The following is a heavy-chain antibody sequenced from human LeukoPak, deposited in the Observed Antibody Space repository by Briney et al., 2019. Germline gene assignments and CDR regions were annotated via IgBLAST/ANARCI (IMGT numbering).Heavy chain of an antibody. CDR3: ATFGAKWLRLGSFFD. CDR1: GYSLTELS. CDR2: FDPEDGET. J-gene: IGHJ4*02. D-gene: IGHD5-12*01. Sequence: ASVKVPCKVSGYSLTELSMHWVRQAPGKGLEWMGGFDPEDGETIYAQKFQGSVTMTEDTSTDTAYMELSSLRSEDTAVYYCATFGAKWLRLGSFFDWGQGTLVTVSS. V-gene: IGHV1-24*01.